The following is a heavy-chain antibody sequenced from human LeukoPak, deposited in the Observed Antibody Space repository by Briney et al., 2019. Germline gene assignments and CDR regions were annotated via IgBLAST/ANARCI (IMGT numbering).Heavy chain of an antibody. J-gene: IGHJ6*03. V-gene: IGHV1-2*02. CDR2: INPNSGGT. Sequence: GASVKVSCKASGYTFTGYYMHWVRQAPGQGLEWMGWINPNSGGTNYAQKFQGRVTMTRDTSISTAYMELSRLRSDDTAVYYCARDAGGSSWYEYYYYYMDVWGKGTTVTVSS. D-gene: IGHD6-13*01. CDR1: GYTFTGYY. CDR3: ARDAGGSSWYEYYYYYMDV.